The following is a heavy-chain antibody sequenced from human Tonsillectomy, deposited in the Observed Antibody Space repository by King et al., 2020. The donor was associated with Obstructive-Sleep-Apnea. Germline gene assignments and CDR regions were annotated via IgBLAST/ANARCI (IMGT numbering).Heavy chain of an antibody. V-gene: IGHV4-59*01. Sequence: VQLQESGPGLVKPSETLSLTCTVSGSSIINYYWSWIRQPPGKGLEWIGHIYYTGSTNYNPSLKSRVTVSVDTSKNQFSLKLSSVTAADTAVYYCAGNPSGSYSFDYWGQGTLVTVSS. D-gene: IGHD3-10*01. CDR1: GSSIINYY. J-gene: IGHJ4*02. CDR3: AGNPSGSYSFDY. CDR2: IYYTGST.